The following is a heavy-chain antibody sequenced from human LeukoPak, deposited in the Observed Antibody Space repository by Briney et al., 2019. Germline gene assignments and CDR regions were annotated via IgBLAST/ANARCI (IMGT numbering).Heavy chain of an antibody. Sequence: GGSLRLSCAASGFTFSSYAMSWVRQAPGRGLEWVSAISGSGGSTYYADSVKGRFTISRDNSKNTLYLQMNSLRAEDTAVYYCAKDPRGAITTDAFDIWGQGTMVTVSS. CDR2: ISGSGGST. V-gene: IGHV3-23*01. CDR1: GFTFSSYA. J-gene: IGHJ3*02. CDR3: AKDPRGAITTDAFDI. D-gene: IGHD3-22*01.